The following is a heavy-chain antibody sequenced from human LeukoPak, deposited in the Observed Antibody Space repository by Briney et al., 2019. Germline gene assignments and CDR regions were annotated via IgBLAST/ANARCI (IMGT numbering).Heavy chain of an antibody. V-gene: IGHV6-1*01. J-gene: IGHJ6*02. CDR1: GDRVSTNNAA. CDR2: TYYRSKWYN. Sequence: SQTLSLICAISGDRVSTNNAAWSWIRQSPSRGLEWLGRTYYRSKWYNYYAGSVKSRIIFSPDTSKNQFSLQLNSVTPEDTAVYYCAREKVVIAATHYYGMDVWGQGTTVTVSS. CDR3: AREKVVIAATHYYGMDV. D-gene: IGHD2-15*01.